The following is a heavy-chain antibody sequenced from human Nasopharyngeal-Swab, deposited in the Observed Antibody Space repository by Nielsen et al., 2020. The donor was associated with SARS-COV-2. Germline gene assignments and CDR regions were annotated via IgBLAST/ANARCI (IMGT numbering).Heavy chain of an antibody. J-gene: IGHJ4*02. V-gene: IGHV3-23*01. CDR1: GFSFSSYA. CDR3: AKPAGLTTVTTVDY. CDR2: ISGSGVST. Sequence: SCAASGFSFSSYAMSWVRQAPGKGLEWVSAISGSGVSTYYADSVKGRFTISRDNSKNTLYLQMNSLRAEDTAVYYCAKPAGLTTVTTVDYRGQGTLVTVSS. D-gene: IGHD4-17*01.